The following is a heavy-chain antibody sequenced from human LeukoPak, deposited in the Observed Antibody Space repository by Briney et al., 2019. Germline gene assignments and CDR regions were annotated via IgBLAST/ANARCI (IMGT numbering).Heavy chain of an antibody. J-gene: IGHJ4*02. CDR2: ISSSSSYI. D-gene: IGHD3-22*01. V-gene: IGHV3-21*03. CDR3: ARDRYADYYDSSGYYPY. CDR1: GFTFSSYA. Sequence: GGSLTLSCAASGFTFSSYAMSWVRQAPGKGLEWVSSISSSSSYIYYADSVKGRFTISRDNAKNSLYLQMNSLRAQDTAGDQCARDRYADYYDSSGYYPYWGQGTLVTVSS.